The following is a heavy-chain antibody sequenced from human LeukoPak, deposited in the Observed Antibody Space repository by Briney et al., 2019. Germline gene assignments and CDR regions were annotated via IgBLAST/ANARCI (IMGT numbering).Heavy chain of an antibody. V-gene: IGHV4-34*01. CDR2: INHSGST. CDR3: GXXXXLXXGXFDY. CDR1: YX. J-gene: IGHJ4*02. Sequence: YXXRXLRQPPGXGGXWIGEINHSGSTNSNPSLKRRVTISVDTCKNXFSLKLSSVTAADTAVYYCGXXXXLXXGXFDYWGXRXLVTVSS.